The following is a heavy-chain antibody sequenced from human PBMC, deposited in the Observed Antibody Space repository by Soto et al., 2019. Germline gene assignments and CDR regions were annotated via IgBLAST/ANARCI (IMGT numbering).Heavy chain of an antibody. CDR2: IYYSGST. CDR3: ARQGDSSGYENYYYYYGIDV. V-gene: IGHV4-39*01. J-gene: IGHJ6*02. Sequence: PSETLSLTCTVSGGSISSSSYYWGWIRQPPGKGLEWIGSIYYSGSTYYNPSLKSRVTISVDTSKNQFSLKLSSVTAADTAVYYCARQGDSSGYENYYYYYGIDVWGQGTTVTSP. CDR1: GGSISSSSYY. D-gene: IGHD3-22*01.